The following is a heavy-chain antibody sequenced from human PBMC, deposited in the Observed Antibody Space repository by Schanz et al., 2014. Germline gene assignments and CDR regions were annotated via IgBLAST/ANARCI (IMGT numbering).Heavy chain of an antibody. J-gene: IGHJ6*02. V-gene: IGHV1-69*04. CDR3: AKVDRTRYYAMDV. CDR1: GYTFNNHG. D-gene: IGHD3-9*01. Sequence: QVQLVQSGGEVKKPGASATVSCKASGYTFNNHGISWVRQAPGQGLEWMGRIIPILGITNVAQTFQDRVTITADKSTSTAYMEVSGLRSEDTAVYYCAKVDRTRYYAMDVWGQGTTVTVSS. CDR2: IIPILGIT.